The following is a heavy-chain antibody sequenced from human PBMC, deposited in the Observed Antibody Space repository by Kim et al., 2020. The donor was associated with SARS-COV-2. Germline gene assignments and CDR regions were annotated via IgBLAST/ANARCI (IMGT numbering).Heavy chain of an antibody. CDR3: ARGGRYSSAWLSYFDP. D-gene: IGHD6-19*01. J-gene: IGHJ5*02. CDR2: SYSGLFGDT. V-gene: IGHV4-38-2*02. Sequence: SETLSLTCTVSGYSISNSFYWSWIRHPPGRGPEWIGGSYSGLFGDTYYNPSFKSRVTISADPSKRQFSLNLNSVTAADTAVYYWARGGRYSSAWLSYFDPWGQGILVSV. CDR1: GYSISNSFY.